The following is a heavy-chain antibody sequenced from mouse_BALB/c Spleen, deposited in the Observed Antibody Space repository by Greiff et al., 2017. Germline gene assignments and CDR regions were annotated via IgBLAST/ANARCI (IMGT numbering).Heavy chain of an antibody. V-gene: IGHV7-3*02. CDR1: GFTFTDYY. D-gene: IGHD1-1*01. Sequence: EVQGVESGGGLVQPGGSLRLSCATSGFTFTDYYMSWVRQPPGKALEWLGFIRNKANGYTTEYSASVKGRFTISRDNSQSILYLQMNTLRAEDSATYYCASDITTVVATGNAMDYWGQGTSVTVSS. CDR3: ASDITTVVATGNAMDY. J-gene: IGHJ4*01. CDR2: IRNKANGYTT.